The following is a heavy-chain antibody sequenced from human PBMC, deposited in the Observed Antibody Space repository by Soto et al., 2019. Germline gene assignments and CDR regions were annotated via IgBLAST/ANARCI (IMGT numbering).Heavy chain of an antibody. Sequence: SDTLSLTCTVSGGSIINDYWTWIRQPPGKGLEWIGYIYYSGSTNYNPSLKSRVTISVDMSKNQFSLRLSSVTAADTAVYYCTRMTTVTTYFDYWGQGTLVTVS. V-gene: IGHV4-59*01. J-gene: IGHJ4*02. CDR2: IYYSGST. D-gene: IGHD4-17*01. CDR3: TRMTTVTTYFDY. CDR1: GGSIINDY.